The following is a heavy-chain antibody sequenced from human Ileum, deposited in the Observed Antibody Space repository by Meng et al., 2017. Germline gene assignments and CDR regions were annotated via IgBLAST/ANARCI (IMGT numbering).Heavy chain of an antibody. V-gene: IGHV1-18*01. Sequence: QVQLVQAVIACKKHGASVNVSCKPSGYTFTTFGISWVRQAPGQGLEWMGWIDPGNGNRNFAQKFQDRITLTTDTTTTTAYMELRSLRSDDTAIFYCARDRQWVFDYWGQGTLVTVSS. D-gene: IGHD6-19*01. CDR2: IDPGNGNR. CDR3: ARDRQWVFDY. J-gene: IGHJ4*02. CDR1: GYTFTTFG.